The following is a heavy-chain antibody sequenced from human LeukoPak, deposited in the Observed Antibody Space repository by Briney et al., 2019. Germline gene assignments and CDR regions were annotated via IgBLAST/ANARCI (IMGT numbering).Heavy chain of an antibody. J-gene: IGHJ4*02. CDR1: GFTFSSYE. CDR2: ISSSGSTI. D-gene: IGHD4-17*01. Sequence: PGGSLRLSCAASGFTFSSYEMNWVRQAPGKGLEWVSYISSSGSTIYYADSVKGRFTISRDNAKNSLYLQMNSLRAEDTAVYYCWGADGEGYYFDYWGQGTLVTVSS. V-gene: IGHV3-48*03. CDR3: WGADGEGYYFDY.